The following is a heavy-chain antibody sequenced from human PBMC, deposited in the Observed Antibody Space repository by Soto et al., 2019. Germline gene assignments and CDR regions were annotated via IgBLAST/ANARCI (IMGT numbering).Heavy chain of an antibody. CDR2: INPTSGST. Sequence: QVQLVQSGAEVKKPGSSVKVSCKASGYTFTNYYIHWVRQAPGQGLEWMGIINPTSGSTNYAQKFQGRVTLTYDTSTTTVYMELSGLSSEDTAVLYCARDLAAGDHWGKGTLVTVSS. CDR1: GYTFTNYY. V-gene: IGHV1-46*01. CDR3: ARDLAAGDH. D-gene: IGHD6-13*01. J-gene: IGHJ4*02.